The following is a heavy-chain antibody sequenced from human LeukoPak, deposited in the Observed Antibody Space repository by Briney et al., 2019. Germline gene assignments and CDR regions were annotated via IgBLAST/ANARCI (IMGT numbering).Heavy chain of an antibody. D-gene: IGHD6-6*01. CDR2: IWYDGSNK. CDR3: ARDRPDAFDI. J-gene: IGHJ3*02. CDR1: GFSFSSNG. Sequence: GRSLTLSCAASGFSFSSNGMHWVRQAPGKGLEWVAVIWYDGSNKYYADSVKGRFTISRDNSKNTLYLQMNSLRADDTAVYYCARDRPDAFDIWGQGTVVTVSS. V-gene: IGHV3-33*01.